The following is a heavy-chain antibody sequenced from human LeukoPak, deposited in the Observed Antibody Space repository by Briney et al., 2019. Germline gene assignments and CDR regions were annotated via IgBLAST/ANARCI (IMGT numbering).Heavy chain of an antibody. CDR1: GFTFGSFG. CDR3: ARDGYSYGSIDY. CDR2: IWYDGSNK. Sequence: PGGSLRLSCAASGFTFGSFGMHWVRQAPGKGLEWVAVIWYDGSNKYYADSVRGRFTTSRDNSKNTLYLQMNSLRVEDTAVYYCARDGYSYGSIDYWGQGTLVTVSS. D-gene: IGHD5-18*01. J-gene: IGHJ4*02. V-gene: IGHV3-33*01.